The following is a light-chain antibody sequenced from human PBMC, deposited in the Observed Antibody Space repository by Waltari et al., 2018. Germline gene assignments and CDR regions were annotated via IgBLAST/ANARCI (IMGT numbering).Light chain of an antibody. V-gene: IGLV3-25*03. CDR2: KDS. CDR1: ELPKQY. Sequence: SYELTQPPSVSVSPGQTARITCSGDELPKQYTYWYRQRPGQAPVVVIFKDSQRASGIPGGFSGSSSGTTGTLTITGVQAEDEADYYCQSADSSGAYVFGTGTKVTVL. CDR3: QSADSSGAYV. J-gene: IGLJ1*01.